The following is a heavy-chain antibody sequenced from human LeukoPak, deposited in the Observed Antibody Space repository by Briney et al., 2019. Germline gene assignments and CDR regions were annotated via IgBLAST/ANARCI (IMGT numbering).Heavy chain of an antibody. J-gene: IGHJ4*02. Sequence: SGGSLRLSCAASGFIFSSYGMHWVRQAPGKGLEWVAVISYDGSNKYYADSVKGRFTISRDNSKNTLYLQMNSLRAEDTAVYYCTRDANDFSPRYYFDYWGQGTLVTVSS. CDR2: ISYDGSNK. CDR3: TRDANDFSPRYYFDY. D-gene: IGHD3-3*01. CDR1: GFIFSSYG. V-gene: IGHV3-30*03.